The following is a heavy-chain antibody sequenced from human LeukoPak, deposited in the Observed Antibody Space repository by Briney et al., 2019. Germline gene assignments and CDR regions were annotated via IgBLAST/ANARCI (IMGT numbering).Heavy chain of an antibody. CDR3: AKSPRFSSGWYTD. D-gene: IGHD6-19*01. V-gene: IGHV3-23*01. CDR1: GFTFSSYA. CDR2: ISGSGGST. J-gene: IGHJ4*02. Sequence: GGSLRLSCAASGFTFSSYAMSWVRQAPGKGLEWVSAISGSGGSTYYADSVKGRFTISRDNSKNTLYLQMNSLRAKDTAVYYCAKSPRFSSGWYTDWGQGTLVTVSS.